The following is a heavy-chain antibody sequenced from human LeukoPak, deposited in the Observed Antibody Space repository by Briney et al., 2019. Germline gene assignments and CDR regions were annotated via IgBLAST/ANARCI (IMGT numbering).Heavy chain of an antibody. CDR3: ARGDYGGNSMDY. CDR2: ISYDGSNK. CDR1: GFTFSSYA. D-gene: IGHD4-23*01. J-gene: IGHJ4*02. Sequence: PGRSLRLSCAASGFTFSSYAMDWVRQAPGKGLEWVAVISYDGSNKYYADSVKGRFTISRDNSKNTLCLQMNSLRAEDTAVYYCARGDYGGNSMDYWGQGTLVTVSS. V-gene: IGHV3-30*04.